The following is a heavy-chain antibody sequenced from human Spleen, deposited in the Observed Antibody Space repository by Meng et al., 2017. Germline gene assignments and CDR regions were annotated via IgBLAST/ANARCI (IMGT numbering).Heavy chain of an antibody. Sequence: ASVKVSCKASGYTFSDYHMNWVRQAPGQGLEWMGRINPNSGGTNYAQKFQGRVTMTRDTSISTAYVELSRLRSDDTAVYYCARGRGKHRYYYDSSGSDYWGQGTLVTVSS. V-gene: IGHV1-2*06. CDR2: INPNSGGT. CDR1: GYTFSDYH. CDR3: ARGRGKHRYYYDSSGSDY. D-gene: IGHD3-22*01. J-gene: IGHJ4*02.